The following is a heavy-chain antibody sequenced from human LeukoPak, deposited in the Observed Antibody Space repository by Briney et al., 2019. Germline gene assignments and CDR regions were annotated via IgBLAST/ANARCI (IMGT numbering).Heavy chain of an antibody. CDR1: GGSISSYY. D-gene: IGHD2-15*01. Sequence: KTSETLSLTCTVSGGSISSYYWSWIRQPPGKGLEWIGYIYYSGSTNYNPSLKSRVTISVDTSKNQFSLKLSSVTAADTAVYYCARVAAAADAFDIWGQGTMVTVSS. J-gene: IGHJ3*02. V-gene: IGHV4-59*01. CDR2: IYYSGST. CDR3: ARVAAAADAFDI.